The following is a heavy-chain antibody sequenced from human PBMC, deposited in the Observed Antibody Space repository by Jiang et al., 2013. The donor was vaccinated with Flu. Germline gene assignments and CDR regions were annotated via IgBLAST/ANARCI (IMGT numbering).Heavy chain of an antibody. Sequence: GAEVKKPGASVKVSCKASGGTFSSYTISWVRQAPGQGLEWMGRIIPILGIANYAQKFQGRVTITADKSTSTAYMELSSLRSEDTAVYYCASWYSSGWSPNDAFDIWGQGTMVTVSS. CDR3: ASWYSSGWSPNDAFDI. J-gene: IGHJ3*02. CDR2: IIPILGIA. CDR1: GGTFSSYT. D-gene: IGHD6-19*01. V-gene: IGHV1-69*02.